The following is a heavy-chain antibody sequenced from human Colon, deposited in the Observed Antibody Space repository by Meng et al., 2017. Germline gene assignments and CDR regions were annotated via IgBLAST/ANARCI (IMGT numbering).Heavy chain of an antibody. J-gene: IGHJ6*02. CDR3: AREVQAVAGLYYGMDV. D-gene: IGHD6-19*01. CDR1: GFTFSIYA. Sequence: GESLKISCAASGFTFSIYAMHWVRQAPGKGLEWVAVISYDGSNKYYADSVKGRFTISRDNSKNTLYLQMNSLRAEDTAVYYCAREVQAVAGLYYGMDVWGQGTTVTVSS. V-gene: IGHV3-30*01. CDR2: ISYDGSNK.